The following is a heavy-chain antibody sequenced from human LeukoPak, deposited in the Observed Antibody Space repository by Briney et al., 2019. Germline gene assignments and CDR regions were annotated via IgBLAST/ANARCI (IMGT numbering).Heavy chain of an antibody. D-gene: IGHD2-21*02. V-gene: IGHV1-24*01. CDR2: FDPEDGET. Sequence: ASVKVSYTVSGYTFTELSMHWVRQAPGKGLEWMGGFDPEDGETIYAQKFQGRVTMTEDTSTDTAYMELSSLRSEDTAVYYCATQKKDVVVTVGSFDYWGQGTLVTVSS. J-gene: IGHJ4*02. CDR1: GYTFTELS. CDR3: ATQKKDVVVTVGSFDY.